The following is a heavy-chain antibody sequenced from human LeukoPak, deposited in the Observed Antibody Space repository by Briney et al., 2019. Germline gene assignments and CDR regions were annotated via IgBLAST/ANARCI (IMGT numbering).Heavy chain of an antibody. V-gene: IGHV4-38-2*02. CDR3: ARSYYKYYYYYMDV. J-gene: IGHJ6*03. D-gene: IGHD3-10*01. Sequence: SETLSLTCTVSGYSISSGYYWGWIRQPPGKGLEWIGRIYTSGSTNYNPSLKSRVTMSVDTSKNQFSLKLSSVTAADTAVYYCARSYYKYYYYYMDVWGKGTTVTISS. CDR1: GYSISSGYY. CDR2: IYTSGST.